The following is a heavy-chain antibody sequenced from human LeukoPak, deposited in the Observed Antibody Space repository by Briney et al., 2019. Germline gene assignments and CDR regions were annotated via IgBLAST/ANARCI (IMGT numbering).Heavy chain of an antibody. V-gene: IGHV3-9*01. D-gene: IGHD1-26*01. CDR3: AKGGGSYLNDAFDI. CDR2: ISWNSGSI. CDR1: GFTFDDYA. Sequence: GGSLRLSCAASGFTFDDYAMPWVRQAPGKGLEWVSGISWNSGSIGYADSVKGRFTISRDNAKNSLYLQMNSLRAEDTALYYCAKGGGSYLNDAFDIWGQGTMVTVSS. J-gene: IGHJ3*02.